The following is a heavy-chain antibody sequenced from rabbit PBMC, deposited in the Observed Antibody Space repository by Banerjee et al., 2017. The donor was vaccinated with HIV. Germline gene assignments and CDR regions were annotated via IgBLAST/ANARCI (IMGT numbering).Heavy chain of an antibody. J-gene: IGHJ3*01. D-gene: IGHD4-1*01. Sequence: EESGGDLVKPEGSLTLTCTASGFSFSSSHWICWVRQAPGKGLEWIGCIYTGNTVYASWAKGPFTISKTSSTTVTLQMTSLTAADTATYFCARDLAGVIGWNFNFWGQGTLVTVS. CDR3: ARDLAGVIGWNFNF. CDR2: IYTGNT. CDR1: GFSFSSSHW. V-gene: IGHV1S45*01.